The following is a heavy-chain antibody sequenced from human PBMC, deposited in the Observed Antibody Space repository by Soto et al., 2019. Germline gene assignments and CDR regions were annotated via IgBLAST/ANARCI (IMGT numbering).Heavy chain of an antibody. CDR3: AKVRTPEPYYYYCGMDV. D-gene: IGHD1-26*01. V-gene: IGHV3-23*04. Sequence: EVQLVESGGGLEQPGGSLRLSCAASGFTFSNYAMSWVRQAPGKGLEWVSTISGSGSSTYYADSVKGRFTISRDNSKNTLYLQMNSLRAEDKAVYYCAKVRTPEPYYYYCGMDVWGQGTTVTVSS. CDR2: ISGSGSST. CDR1: GFTFSNYA. J-gene: IGHJ6*02.